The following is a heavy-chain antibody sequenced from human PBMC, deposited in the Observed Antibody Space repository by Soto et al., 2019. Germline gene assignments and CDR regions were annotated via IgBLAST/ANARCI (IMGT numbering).Heavy chain of an antibody. J-gene: IGHJ4*02. V-gene: IGHV3-30*18. CDR3: AKGSYSGRYSDFDC. CDR1: GFTFSSYG. D-gene: IGHD1-26*01. CDR2: ISYDRSNK. Sequence: PGGSLRLSCAASGFTFSSYGMFWVRQAPGRGLEWVAFISYDRSNKCSDSVKGRFTISRDNSKNTLYLQMNSLRAEDTAVYYCAKGSYSGRYSDFDCWGQGTLVTVSS.